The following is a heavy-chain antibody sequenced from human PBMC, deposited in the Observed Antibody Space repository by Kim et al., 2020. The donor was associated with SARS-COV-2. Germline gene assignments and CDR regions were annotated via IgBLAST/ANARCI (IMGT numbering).Heavy chain of an antibody. CDR1: GGTFSSYA. CDR3: ARDPQLGYCSGGSCHQYYYGMDV. J-gene: IGHJ6*02. Sequence: SVKVSCKASGGTFSSYAISWVRQAPGQGLEWMGWIIAVFGTANYSQKFQGRVTITADESTSTAYMELSSLRSEDTAVYYCARDPQLGYCSGGSCHQYYYGMDVWGQGTTVTVSS. D-gene: IGHD2-15*01. CDR2: IIAVFGTA. V-gene: IGHV1-69*13.